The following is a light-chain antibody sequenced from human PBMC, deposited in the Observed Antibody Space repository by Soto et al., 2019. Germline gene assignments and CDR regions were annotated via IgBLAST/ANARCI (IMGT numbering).Light chain of an antibody. CDR3: QQYDSCSVT. CDR2: DAS. Sequence: EIQMTQSPSTLSASLGETVTLSCRASQRISSWLAWHQQKPGKAPRLLIYDASTWTRGVPPRFSGSGSGTEFTLTISSLQPDDFATYYCQQYDSCSVTFGQGTKVEIK. V-gene: IGKV1-5*01. J-gene: IGKJ1*01. CDR1: QRISSW.